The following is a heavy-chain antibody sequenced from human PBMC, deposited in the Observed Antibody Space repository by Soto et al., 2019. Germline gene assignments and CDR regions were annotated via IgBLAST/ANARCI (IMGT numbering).Heavy chain of an antibody. D-gene: IGHD5-12*01. J-gene: IGHJ4*02. Sequence: EVQLEESGGALVQPGRSLRLSCAASGFTFDDYAMYWVRQVLGKGLEWVSSISWNSGNIGYADSVKGRFTTSRDNAENSLYLQMNSLSTEDKALYYCVRSTGGSSYGTRFDYWGQGNLVTVSS. CDR2: ISWNSGNI. CDR3: VRSTGGSSYGTRFDY. CDR1: GFTFDDYA. V-gene: IGHV3-9*01.